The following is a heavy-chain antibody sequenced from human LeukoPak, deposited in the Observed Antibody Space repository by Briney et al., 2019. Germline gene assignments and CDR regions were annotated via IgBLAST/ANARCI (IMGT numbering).Heavy chain of an antibody. CDR2: INPSGGST. D-gene: IGHD3-22*01. Sequence: ASVKVSCKASGYTFTSYYMHWVRQAPGQGLEWMGIINPSGGSTSYAQKFQGRVTMTRDTSISTAYMELSRLRSDDTAVYYCAILSNGYYYDSSGYYNLWNFDYWGQGTLVTVSS. CDR1: GYTFTSYY. CDR3: AILSNGYYYDSSGYYNLWNFDY. J-gene: IGHJ4*02. V-gene: IGHV1-46*01.